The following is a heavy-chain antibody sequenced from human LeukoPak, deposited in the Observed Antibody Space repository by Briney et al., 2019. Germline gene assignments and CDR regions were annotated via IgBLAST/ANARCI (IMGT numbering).Heavy chain of an antibody. CDR2: IKTDGTTT. V-gene: IGHV3-74*01. D-gene: IGHD3-16*01. CDR1: GFIFNGYW. J-gene: IGHJ4*02. Sequence: GGSLRLSCVASGFIFNGYWMHWVRQAPGKGLEWVSRIKTDGTTTYYGDSVKGRFTVSRDNAKNTLYLQMNFLRADDTAVYYCARDWAWGGFDFWGQGALVTVSS. CDR3: ARDWAWGGFDF.